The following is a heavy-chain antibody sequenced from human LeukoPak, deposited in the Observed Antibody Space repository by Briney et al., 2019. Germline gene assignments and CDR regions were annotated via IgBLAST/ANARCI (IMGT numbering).Heavy chain of an antibody. Sequence: ASVKVSCKASGYTFTGYYMHWVRQAPGQGLEWMGRINPNSGGTNYAQKFQGRVTMTRDTSISTAYMELSRLRSDDAAVYYCARSRYTAMVSFDYWGKGTLVTVSS. CDR2: INPNSGGT. CDR1: GYTFTGYY. D-gene: IGHD5-18*01. V-gene: IGHV1-2*06. CDR3: ARSRYTAMVSFDY. J-gene: IGHJ4*02.